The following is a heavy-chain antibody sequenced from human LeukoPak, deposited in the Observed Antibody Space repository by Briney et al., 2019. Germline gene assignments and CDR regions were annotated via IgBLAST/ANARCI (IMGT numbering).Heavy chain of an antibody. D-gene: IGHD5-18*01. V-gene: IGHV1-18*01. CDR2: ISAYNGNT. CDR3: ARDKRYSYGYATDY. CDR1: GGTFSSYG. Sequence: ASVKVSCKASGGTFSSYGISWVRQAPGQGLEWMGWISAYNGNTNYAQKLQGRVTMTTDTSTSTAYMELRSLRSDDTAVYYCARDKRYSYGYATDYWGQGTLVTVSS. J-gene: IGHJ4*02.